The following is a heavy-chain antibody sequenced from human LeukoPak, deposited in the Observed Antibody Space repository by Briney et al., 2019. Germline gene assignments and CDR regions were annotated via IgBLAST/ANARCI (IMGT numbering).Heavy chain of an antibody. CDR3: AKPYYYDSSGYYQYFDY. Sequence: GGSMRLSCAASGFTFSSYAMSWVRPAAGKGLEWVSAISGSGGSTYYADSVKGRFTISRDNSKNTLYLQMNSLRAEDTAVYYCAKPYYYDSSGYYQYFDYWGQGTLVTVSS. J-gene: IGHJ4*02. CDR1: GFTFSSYA. D-gene: IGHD3-22*01. CDR2: ISGSGGST. V-gene: IGHV3-23*01.